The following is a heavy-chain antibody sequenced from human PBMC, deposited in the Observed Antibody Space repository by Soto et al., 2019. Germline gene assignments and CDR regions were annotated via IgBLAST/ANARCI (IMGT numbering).Heavy chain of an antibody. J-gene: IGHJ5*02. CDR2: IYHSGST. CDR3: ARDLGIAARGVWFDP. D-gene: IGHD6-6*01. Sequence: SETLSLTCAVSGYSISSGYYWGWIRQPPGKGLEWIGSIYHSGSTYYNPSLKSRVTISVDTSKNQFSLKLSSVTAADTAVYYCARDLGIAARGVWFDPWGQGTLVTVSS. CDR1: GYSISSGYY. V-gene: IGHV4-38-2*02.